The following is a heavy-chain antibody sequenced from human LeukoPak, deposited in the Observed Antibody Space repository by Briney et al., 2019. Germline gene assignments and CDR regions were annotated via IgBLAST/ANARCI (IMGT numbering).Heavy chain of an antibody. CDR1: GYTFTGYY. J-gene: IGHJ5*02. Sequence: ASVKVSCKASGYTFTGYYMHWVRQAPGQGLEWMGWINPNSGGTNYAQKFQGRVTMTRDTSISTAYMELSRPRSDDTAVYYCARRAEPYYYDSSGSSPFDPWGQGTLVTVSS. CDR3: ARRAEPYYYDSSGSSPFDP. D-gene: IGHD3-22*01. V-gene: IGHV1-2*02. CDR2: INPNSGGT.